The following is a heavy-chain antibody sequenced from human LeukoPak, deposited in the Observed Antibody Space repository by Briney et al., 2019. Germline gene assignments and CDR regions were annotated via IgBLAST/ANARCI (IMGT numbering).Heavy chain of an antibody. Sequence: ASVKVSCKASGDTFSRYAISWVRQAPGQGLEWMGGIIPIFGTANYAQKFQGRVTITADESTSTAYMELSSLRSEDTAVYYCARGRMAGTYVIDSWGQGTLVTVSS. CDR2: IIPIFGTA. V-gene: IGHV1-69*13. CDR3: ARGRMAGTYVIDS. J-gene: IGHJ4*02. CDR1: GDTFSRYA. D-gene: IGHD6-19*01.